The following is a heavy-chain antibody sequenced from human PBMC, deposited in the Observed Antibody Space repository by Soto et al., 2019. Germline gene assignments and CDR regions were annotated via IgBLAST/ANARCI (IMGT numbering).Heavy chain of an antibody. CDR3: ARAGLGLVIIVY. CDR2: INHSGST. V-gene: IGHV4-34*01. CDR1: GGSFSGYY. J-gene: IGHJ4*02. Sequence: SETLSLTCAVYGGSFSGYYWSWIRQPPGKGLEWIGEINHSGSTNYNPSLKSRVTTSVDTSKNQFSLKLSSVTAADTAVYYCARAGLGLVIIVYWGQGTLVTVSS. D-gene: IGHD3-9*01.